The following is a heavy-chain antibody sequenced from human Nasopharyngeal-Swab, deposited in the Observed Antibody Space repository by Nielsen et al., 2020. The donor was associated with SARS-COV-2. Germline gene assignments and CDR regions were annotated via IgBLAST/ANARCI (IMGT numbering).Heavy chain of an antibody. CDR3: ARLTYYYGSGKYTSRFDY. Sequence: VRQMPGKGLEWMGRIDPSDSYTNYSASFQGHITISTDKSISTAYLQWSSLKASDTAMYYCARLTYYYGSGKYTSRFDYWGQGTLVTVSS. J-gene: IGHJ4*02. D-gene: IGHD3-10*01. V-gene: IGHV5-10-1*01. CDR2: IDPSDSYT.